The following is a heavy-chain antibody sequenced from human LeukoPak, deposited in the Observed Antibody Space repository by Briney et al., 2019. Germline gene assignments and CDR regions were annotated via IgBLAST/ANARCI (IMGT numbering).Heavy chain of an antibody. CDR3: AKDQRVVPLAY. D-gene: IGHD3-22*01. V-gene: IGHV3-23*01. J-gene: IGHJ4*02. Sequence: GGSLRLSCAASGFTFSSYAMSWVRQAPGKGLEWVSAISGSGNSTFYGDSVKGRFTISRDNSKNTLFLQMNSLRAEDTAVYFCAKDQRVVPLAYWGQGTLVTVSS. CDR1: GFTFSSYA. CDR2: ISGSGNST.